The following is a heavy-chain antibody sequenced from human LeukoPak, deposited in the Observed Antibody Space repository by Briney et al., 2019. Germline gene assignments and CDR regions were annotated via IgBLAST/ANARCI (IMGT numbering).Heavy chain of an antibody. V-gene: IGHV4-39*01. J-gene: IGHJ4*02. CDR3: ARVNGYSYQIDY. CDR2: IYYSGST. Sequence: PSETLSLTCNVSGGSVSGGDSYWTWIRQPPGKGLEWIGCIYYSGSTYYNPSLKSRVTISVDTSKNQFSLKLSSVTAADTAVYYCARVNGYSYQIDYWGQGTLVTVSS. D-gene: IGHD5-18*01. CDR1: GGSVSGGDSY.